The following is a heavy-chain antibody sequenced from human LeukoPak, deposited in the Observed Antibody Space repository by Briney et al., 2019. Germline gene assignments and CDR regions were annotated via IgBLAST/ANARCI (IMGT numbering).Heavy chain of an antibody. D-gene: IGHD2-15*01. CDR2: IKQDGSEK. CDR1: GFTFSSYW. V-gene: IGHV3-7*01. CDR3: ARPQGYCSGGSCYYYYMDV. J-gene: IGHJ6*03. Sequence: QSGGSLRLSCAASGFTFSSYWMSWVRQAPGKGLEWVANIKQDGSEKYYVDSVKGRFTISRDNAKNSLYLQMNSLRAEDTAVYYCARPQGYCSGGSCYYYYMDVWGKGTTATVSS.